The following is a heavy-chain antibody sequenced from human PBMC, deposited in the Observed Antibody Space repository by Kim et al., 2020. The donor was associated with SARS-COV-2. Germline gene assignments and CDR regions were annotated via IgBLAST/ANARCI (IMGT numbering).Heavy chain of an antibody. V-gene: IGHV1-8*01. CDR1: GYTFTSYD. CDR3: ARDRWELLPYYYYGMDV. Sequence: ASVKVSCKASGYTFTSYDINWVRQATGQGLEWMGWMNPNSGNTGYAQKFQGRVTMTSNTSISTAYMELSSLRSEDTAVYYCARDRWELLPYYYYGMDVWGQGTTVTVSS. CDR2: MNPNSGNT. D-gene: IGHD1-26*01. J-gene: IGHJ6*02.